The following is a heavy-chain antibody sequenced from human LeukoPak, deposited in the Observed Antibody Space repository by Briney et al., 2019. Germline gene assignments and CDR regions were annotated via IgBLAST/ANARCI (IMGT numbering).Heavy chain of an antibody. CDR2: IYYSGST. CDR3: ARDAGYSSSWYEGYYYYMDV. Sequence: SETLSLTCTVSGGSISSYYWSWIRQPPGKGLEWIGYIYYSGSTNYNPSLKSRVTISVYTSKNQFSLKLSSVTAADTAVYYCARDAGYSSSWYEGYYYYMDVWGKGTTVTVSS. CDR1: GGSISSYY. D-gene: IGHD6-13*01. J-gene: IGHJ6*03. V-gene: IGHV4-59*01.